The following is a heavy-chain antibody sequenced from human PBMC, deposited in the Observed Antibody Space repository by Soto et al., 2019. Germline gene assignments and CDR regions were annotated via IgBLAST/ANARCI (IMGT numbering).Heavy chain of an antibody. CDR1: GYTFINYD. CDR3: ARVYGSGFCFDY. V-gene: IGHV1-18*01. Sequence: ASVKVSCKASGYTFINYDITWVRQAPGQGLEWMGWIGTYNANTNYAQKLQGRVTMTTDTSTSTAYLELRGLRSDDTAVYYCARVYGSGFCFDYWG. D-gene: IGHD3-10*01. CDR2: IGTYNANT. J-gene: IGHJ4*01.